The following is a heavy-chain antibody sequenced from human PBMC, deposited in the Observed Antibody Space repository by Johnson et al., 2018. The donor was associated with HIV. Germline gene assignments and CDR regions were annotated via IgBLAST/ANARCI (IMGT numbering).Heavy chain of an antibody. D-gene: IGHD2-2*01. CDR2: IWYDGSNK. CDR3: ARGRGLGYVSSTNCWGDALDI. Sequence: VQLMESGGGVVQPGRSLRLSCAASGFTFSTHWMTWVRQAPGKGLEWVAVIWYDGSNKNYVDSVKGRFTISRDNSKNMLYLQMNSTRAEGTALDYCARGRGLGYVSSTNCWGDALDIWGHGTMVTVSS. CDR1: GFTFSTHW. V-gene: IGHV3-33*08. J-gene: IGHJ3*02.